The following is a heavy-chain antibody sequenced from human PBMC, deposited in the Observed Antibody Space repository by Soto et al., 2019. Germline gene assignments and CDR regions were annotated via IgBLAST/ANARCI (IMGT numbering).Heavy chain of an antibody. V-gene: IGHV3-48*01. CDR1: GFTFSTYS. Sequence: EVQLVESGGDLVQPGGSLRLSCAASGFTFSTYSMFWVRQAPGKGLEWVSYINSGSSSIHYADSVRGRFTISRDNAKNSLYLQMDNLRAEDTAVYYCARDVTVRGFVWGRGTLVTVSS. D-gene: IGHD3-3*01. J-gene: IGHJ4*02. CDR3: ARDVTVRGFV. CDR2: INSGSSSI.